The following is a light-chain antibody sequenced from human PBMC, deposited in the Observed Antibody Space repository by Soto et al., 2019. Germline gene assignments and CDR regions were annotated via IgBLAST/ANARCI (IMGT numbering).Light chain of an antibody. CDR1: QTISSSY. J-gene: IGKJ2*01. Sequence: EIVLTQSPATLSLSPGERATLTCRASQTISSSYLAWYQQRPGQAPRLLIYGTSRRATDIPDRFSGSGSGTDFTLTLSRLEPEDFAVYYCQHYGGSPYTFGQGTKLEIK. CDR2: GTS. V-gene: IGKV3-20*01. CDR3: QHYGGSPYT.